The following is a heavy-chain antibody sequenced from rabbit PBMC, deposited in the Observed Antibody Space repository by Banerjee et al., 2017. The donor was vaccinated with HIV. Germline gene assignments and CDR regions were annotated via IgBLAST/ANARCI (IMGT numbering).Heavy chain of an antibody. CDR2: IYAGSSSST. V-gene: IGHV1S40*01. D-gene: IGHD7-1*01. Sequence: QSLEESGGDLVKPGASLTLTCTASGFSFSSSYYMCWVRQAPGKGLEWIACIYAGSSSSTYYASWANGRFTISKTSSTTVTLQMTSLTAADTATYFCARDPGNSDTYVNLWGQGTLVTVS. CDR1: GFSFSSSYY. CDR3: ARDPGNSDTYVNL. J-gene: IGHJ4*01.